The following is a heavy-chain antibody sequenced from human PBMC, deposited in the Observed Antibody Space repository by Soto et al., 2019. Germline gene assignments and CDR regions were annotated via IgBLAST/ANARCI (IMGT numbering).Heavy chain of an antibody. CDR3: AKEYDFWSGSPMDV. Sequence: GRSLRLSCAASGFTFSSHGMHRVRQAPGKGLEWVAVISYDGSNKYYADSVKGRFTISRDNSKNTLYLQMNSLRAEDTAVYYCAKEYDFWSGSPMDVWGQGTTVTVSS. D-gene: IGHD3-3*01. V-gene: IGHV3-30*18. CDR2: ISYDGSNK. J-gene: IGHJ6*02. CDR1: GFTFSSHG.